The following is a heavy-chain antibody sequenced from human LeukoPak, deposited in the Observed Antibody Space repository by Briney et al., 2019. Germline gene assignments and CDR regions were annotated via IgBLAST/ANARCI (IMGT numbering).Heavy chain of an antibody. V-gene: IGHV4-38-2*02. Sequence: PSETLCLTCTVSGYYVTDGYYWGWIRQPPGKGLEWIGHIYHFGDTFYNPSLNTRVTLSVDTSQNQISLTLTSLTAADTATYYCARIDKTQRLVLRVEQWGQGTLVTLSS. CDR1: GYYVTDGYY. CDR2: IYHFGDT. CDR3: ARIDKTQRLVLRVEQ. J-gene: IGHJ1*01. D-gene: IGHD6-13*01.